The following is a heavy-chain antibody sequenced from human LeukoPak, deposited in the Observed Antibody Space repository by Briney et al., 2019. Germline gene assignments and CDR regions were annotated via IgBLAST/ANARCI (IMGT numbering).Heavy chain of an antibody. V-gene: IGHV4-61*02. D-gene: IGHD5-18*01. J-gene: IGHJ4*02. CDR2: IYTSGST. Sequence: SQTLSPTCTVSGGSISGGSYYWSWIRQPAGKGLEWIGRIYTSGSTNYNPSLKSRVTISVDTSKNQFSLKLSSVTAADTAVYYCARSKTAMAKFDYWGQGTLVTVSS. CDR3: ARSKTAMAKFDY. CDR1: GGSISGGSYY.